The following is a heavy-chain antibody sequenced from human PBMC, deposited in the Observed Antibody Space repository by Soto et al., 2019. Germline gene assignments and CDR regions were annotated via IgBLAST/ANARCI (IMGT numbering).Heavy chain of an antibody. CDR1: GYPFNSYH. J-gene: IGHJ5*02. Sequence: QVQLVQSGAEVRKPGASVKLSCQTSGYPFNSYHMHWVRQAPGQGLEWMGVINPTEGRTRYSQKFQDRVTMTRDTSTSTVYMELSSLRSEDTAMYFCARGREISFGYNWFDPWGQGPRVTVSS. CDR3: ARGREISFGYNWFDP. D-gene: IGHD5-18*01. CDR2: INPTEGRT. V-gene: IGHV1-46*02.